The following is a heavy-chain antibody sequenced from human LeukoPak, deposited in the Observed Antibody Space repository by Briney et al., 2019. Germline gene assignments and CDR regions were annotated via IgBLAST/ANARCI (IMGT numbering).Heavy chain of an antibody. CDR3: ARGGSGSYSYWFDP. J-gene: IGHJ5*02. Sequence: SETLSLTCTVSGGSISSGGYYWSWIRQHPGKGLEWIVYIYDSGSTYYNPSLKSRVTISVDTSKNQFSLKLSSVTAADTAVYYCARGGSGSYSYWFDPWGQGTLVTVSS. CDR1: GGSISSGGYY. D-gene: IGHD3-10*01. CDR2: IYDSGST. V-gene: IGHV4-31*03.